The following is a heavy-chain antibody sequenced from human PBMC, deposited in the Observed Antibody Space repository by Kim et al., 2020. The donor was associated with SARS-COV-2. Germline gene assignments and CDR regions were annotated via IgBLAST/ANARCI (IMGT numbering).Heavy chain of an antibody. V-gene: IGHV3-30*01. Sequence: YYADSVKGRFTISRDNSKNTLYLQMNSLRAEDTAVYYCARMAVAGTFEDYWGQGTLVTVSS. J-gene: IGHJ4*02. D-gene: IGHD6-19*01. CDR3: ARMAVAGTFEDY.